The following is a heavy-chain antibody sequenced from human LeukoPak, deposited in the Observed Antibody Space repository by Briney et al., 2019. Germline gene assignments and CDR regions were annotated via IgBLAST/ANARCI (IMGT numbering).Heavy chain of an antibody. CDR1: GYTFTSYY. Sequence: ASVKVSCKASGYTFTSYYMHWVRQAPGQGLEWMGIINPSGGSTSYAQKFQGRVTMTRDTSTSTVYMELGSLRSEDTAVYYCARDRLERMVVAATNWFDPWGQGTLVTVSS. J-gene: IGHJ5*02. D-gene: IGHD2-15*01. CDR2: INPSGGST. CDR3: ARDRLERMVVAATNWFDP. V-gene: IGHV1-46*01.